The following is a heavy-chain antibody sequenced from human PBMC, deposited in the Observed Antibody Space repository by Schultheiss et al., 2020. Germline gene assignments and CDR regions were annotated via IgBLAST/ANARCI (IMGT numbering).Heavy chain of an antibody. CDR2: ISSSSSYI. D-gene: IGHD1-1*01. J-gene: IGHJ4*02. Sequence: GGSLRLSCAASGFTFSSYSMNWVRQAPGKGLEWVSSISSSSSYIYYADSVKGRFTISRDNAKNSLYLQMNSLRAEDTAVYYCAKGKLRYYFDYWGQGTLVTVAS. CDR1: GFTFSSYS. CDR3: AKGKLRYYFDY. V-gene: IGHV3-21*01.